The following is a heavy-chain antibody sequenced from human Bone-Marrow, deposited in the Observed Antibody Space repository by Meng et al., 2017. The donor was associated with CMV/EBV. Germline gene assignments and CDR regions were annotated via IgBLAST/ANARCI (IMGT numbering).Heavy chain of an antibody. Sequence: GGSLRLSCKGSGYSFTRYWIGWVRQMPGKGLEWMGIIYPGDSDTRYSPSFQGQVTISADRSISTTYLQWSSLKASDTAMYYCARLAGYCSSTTTCSRAYYFDYWGQGILVTVSS. CDR1: GYSFTRYW. CDR2: IYPGDSDT. CDR3: ARLAGYCSSTTTCSRAYYFDY. J-gene: IGHJ4*02. D-gene: IGHD2-2*01. V-gene: IGHV5-51*01.